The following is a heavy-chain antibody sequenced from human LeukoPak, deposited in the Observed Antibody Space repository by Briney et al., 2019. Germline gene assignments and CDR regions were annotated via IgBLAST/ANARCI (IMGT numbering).Heavy chain of an antibody. V-gene: IGHV4-39*01. D-gene: IGHD1-26*01. J-gene: IGHJ3*02. Sequence: SETLSLTCTVSGGSLSSSSYHWGWIRQPPGQGLEWIGSIYYSGSTYYNPSLKSRVTISVDTSKNQFSLNLSSVTAADTAVYYCARSRATFAIDAFDIWGQGTMVTVSS. CDR1: GGSLSSSSYH. CDR2: IYYSGST. CDR3: ARSRATFAIDAFDI.